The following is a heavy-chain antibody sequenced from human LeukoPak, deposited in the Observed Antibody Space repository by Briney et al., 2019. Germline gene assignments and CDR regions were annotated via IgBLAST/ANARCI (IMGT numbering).Heavy chain of an antibody. D-gene: IGHD3-22*01. CDR3: ARDRITMIVVVPGRYFDY. Sequence: ASVKVSCKASGYTFTSYGISWVRQAPGQGLEWMGWISAYNGNTNYAQKLQGRVTMTTDTSTSTAYMELRSLRSDDTAVYYCARDRITMIVVVPGRYFDYWGQGTLVTVSS. CDR1: GYTFTSYG. CDR2: ISAYNGNT. J-gene: IGHJ4*02. V-gene: IGHV1-18*01.